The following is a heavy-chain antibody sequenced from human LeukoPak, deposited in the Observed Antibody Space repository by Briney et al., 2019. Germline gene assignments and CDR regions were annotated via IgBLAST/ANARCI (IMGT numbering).Heavy chain of an antibody. CDR2: IYSGGNT. CDR1: GFTVSSNY. J-gene: IGHJ3*02. CDR3: ARDKGSSWSDALDI. D-gene: IGHD6-13*01. Sequence: PGGSLRLSCAASGFTVSSNYMSSVRQTPGKGLERLSVIYSGGNTYHADSVKGRFTTSRDNSKNTLYLQMNSLRAEDTAVYYCARDKGSSWSDALDIWGQGTMFTVSS. V-gene: IGHV3-53*01.